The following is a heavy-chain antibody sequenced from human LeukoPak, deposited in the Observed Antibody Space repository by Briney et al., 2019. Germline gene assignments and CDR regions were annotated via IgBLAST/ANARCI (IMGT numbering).Heavy chain of an antibody. Sequence: ASQTLSLTCTVSGGSISSGDYYWSWIRQPPGKGLEWIGYIYYSGSTYYNPSLKSRVTISVDRSKNQFSLKLSSVTAADTAVYYCARGALPTVTLDYWGQGTLVTVSS. CDR3: ARGALPTVTLDY. J-gene: IGHJ4*02. CDR2: IYYSGST. D-gene: IGHD4-17*01. V-gene: IGHV4-30-4*08. CDR1: GGSISSGDYY.